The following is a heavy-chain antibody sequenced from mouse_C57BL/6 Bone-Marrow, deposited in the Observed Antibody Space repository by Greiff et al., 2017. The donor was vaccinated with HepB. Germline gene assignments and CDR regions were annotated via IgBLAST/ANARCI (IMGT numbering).Heavy chain of an antibody. CDR3: AKNRDYYGSSWYFDV. D-gene: IGHD1-1*01. V-gene: IGHV2-5*01. CDR1: GFSFTSYG. Sequence: VQLQQSGPGLVQPSQSLSITCTVSGFSFTSYGVHWVRQSPGKGLEWLGVIWRGGSTDYNAAFMSRLSITKDNSKSQVFFKMNSLQADDTAIYYCAKNRDYYGSSWYFDVWGTGTTVTVSS. CDR2: IWRGGST. J-gene: IGHJ1*03.